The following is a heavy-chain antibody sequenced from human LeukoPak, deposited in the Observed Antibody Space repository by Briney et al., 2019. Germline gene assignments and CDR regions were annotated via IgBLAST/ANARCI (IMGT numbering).Heavy chain of an antibody. CDR2: INHSGST. CDR1: GGSFSGYY. V-gene: IGHV4-34*01. Sequence: SETLSLTCAVYGGSFSGYYWSWIRQPPGKGLEWIGEINHSGSTNYNPSLKSRVTISVDTSKNQFSLKLSSVTAADTAVYYCAREASPSQLLYRVFDYWGQGTLVTVSS. CDR3: AREASPSQLLYRVFDY. D-gene: IGHD2-2*02. J-gene: IGHJ4*02.